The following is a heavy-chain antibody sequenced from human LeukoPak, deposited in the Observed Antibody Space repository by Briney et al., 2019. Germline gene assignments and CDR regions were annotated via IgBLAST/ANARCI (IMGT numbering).Heavy chain of an antibody. CDR1: GYTFTGYY. CDR2: INPKSGGT. J-gene: IGHJ6*03. Sequence: GASVKVSCKASGYTFTGYYMHWVRQAPGQGLEWMGWINPKSGGTNYAQKLQGRVTMTRDTSISTAYMELSRLRYDDTAVYYCARCRPYYYYMDVWGKGTTVTVSS. V-gene: IGHV1-2*02. CDR3: ARCRPYYYYMDV.